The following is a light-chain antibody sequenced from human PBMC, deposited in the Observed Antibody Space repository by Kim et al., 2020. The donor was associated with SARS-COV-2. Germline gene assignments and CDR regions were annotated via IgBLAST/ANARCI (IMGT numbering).Light chain of an antibody. CDR1: SSDVGGFNS. V-gene: IGLV2-11*01. Sequence: GQSTTTACAGTSSDVGGFNSVSWYQQHQGKATKVMIDDVSKPHSGVSDRFSGSKAGNPASLTISGLQAENEVDYYCSTYAGSDARVFGGGTKLTVL. J-gene: IGLJ3*02. CDR2: DVS. CDR3: STYAGSDARV.